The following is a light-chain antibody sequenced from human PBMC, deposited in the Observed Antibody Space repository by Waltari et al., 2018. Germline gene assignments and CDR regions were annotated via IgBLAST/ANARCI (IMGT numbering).Light chain of an antibody. CDR3: QQYDNLPRT. Sequence: DIQMTQSPSSLSASVGDRVTITCQASQDISNYLNWYQQKPGKAPKLLIYDASNLEIGVPSRFSGSGSGTDFTFTISSRQPEDIATYYCQQYDNLPRTFGQGTKLEIK. J-gene: IGKJ2*01. CDR1: QDISNY. CDR2: DAS. V-gene: IGKV1-33*01.